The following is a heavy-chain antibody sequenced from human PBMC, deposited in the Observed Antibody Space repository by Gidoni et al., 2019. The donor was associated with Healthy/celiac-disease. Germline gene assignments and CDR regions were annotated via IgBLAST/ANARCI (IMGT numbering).Heavy chain of an antibody. V-gene: IGHV3-23*01. J-gene: IGHJ5*02. CDR2: ISGSGGST. CDR3: AKGKDVYGSSGYSLGWFDP. Sequence: EVQLLESGGGLVQPGGSLRLSCAASGFPFSSYAMRWVRQAPGKGLEWVSAISGSGGSTYYADSVKGRFTISRDNSKNTLYLQMNSLRAEDTAVYYCAKGKDVYGSSGYSLGWFDPWGQGTLVTVSS. CDR1: GFPFSSYA. D-gene: IGHD3-22*01.